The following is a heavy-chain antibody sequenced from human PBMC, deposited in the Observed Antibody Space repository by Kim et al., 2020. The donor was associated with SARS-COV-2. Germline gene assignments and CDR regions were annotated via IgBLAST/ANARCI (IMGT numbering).Heavy chain of an antibody. CDR2: ISTSGATI. CDR3: ARVIAVAGIGNWFDP. D-gene: IGHD6-19*01. Sequence: GGSLRLSCAASGFLVSTYEMNWARQAPGKGLEWVSYISTSGATIYYADSVKGRFTISRDNAKNSLYLQMNSLRAEDTAVYFCARVIAVAGIGNWFDPWGQGTLVTVSS. CDR1: GFLVSTYE. V-gene: IGHV3-48*03. J-gene: IGHJ5*02.